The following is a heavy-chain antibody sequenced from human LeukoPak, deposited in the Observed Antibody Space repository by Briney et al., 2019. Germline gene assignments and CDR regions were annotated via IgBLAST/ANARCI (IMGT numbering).Heavy chain of an antibody. CDR2: ISSSGSTI. V-gene: IGHV3-48*04. Sequence: GGSLRLSCAASGFTFSSYSMNWVRQAPGKGLEWVSYISSSGSTIYYADSVKGRFTISRDNAKNSLYLQMNSLRAEDTAVYYCARSGRELSDAFDIWGQGTMVTVSS. J-gene: IGHJ3*02. CDR3: ARSGRELSDAFDI. D-gene: IGHD3-10*01. CDR1: GFTFSSYS.